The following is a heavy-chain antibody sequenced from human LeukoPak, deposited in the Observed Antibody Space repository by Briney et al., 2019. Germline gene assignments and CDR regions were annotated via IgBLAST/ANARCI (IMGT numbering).Heavy chain of an antibody. J-gene: IGHJ4*02. CDR2: IIPIFGTA. CDR3: ARASGVRFLEWLFHFDY. V-gene: IGHV1-69*05. CDR1: GGTFSSYA. D-gene: IGHD3-3*01. Sequence: SVKVSCKASGGTFSSYAISWVRQAPGQGLEWMGGIIPIFGTANYAQKFQGRVTITTDESTSTAYMELSSLRSEDTAVYYCARASGVRFLEWLFHFDYWGQGTLVTVSS.